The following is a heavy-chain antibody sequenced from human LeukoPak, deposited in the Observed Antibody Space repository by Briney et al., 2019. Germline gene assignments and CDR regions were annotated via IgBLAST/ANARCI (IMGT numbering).Heavy chain of an antibody. CDR1: GYTFTGYY. D-gene: IGHD1-1*01. CDR2: INPNSGGT. J-gene: IGHJ6*02. Sequence: ASVKVSCKASGYTFTGYYMHWVRQAPGQGLEWMGWINPNSGGTNYAQKFQGRVTMTRDTSISIAYMELSRLRSDDTAVYYCARTTYYYYGMDVWGQGTTVTVSS. V-gene: IGHV1-2*02. CDR3: ARTTYYYYGMDV.